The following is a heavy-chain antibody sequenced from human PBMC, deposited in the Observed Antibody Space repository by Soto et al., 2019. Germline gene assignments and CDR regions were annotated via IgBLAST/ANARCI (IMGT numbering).Heavy chain of an antibody. V-gene: IGHV4-31*03. D-gene: IGHD2-21*02. CDR1: GGSISRGGYY. J-gene: IGHJ4*02. Sequence: QVQLQESGPGLVKASQTQSLTCTVSGGSISRGGYYWSWIRQHPGKGLEWIGYIYYSGSTYYNPSLKSRVTISVDTSKNQFSLKLSSVTAADTAVYYCASGIVVVTSLDYWGQGTLVTVSS. CDR3: ASGIVVVTSLDY. CDR2: IYYSGST.